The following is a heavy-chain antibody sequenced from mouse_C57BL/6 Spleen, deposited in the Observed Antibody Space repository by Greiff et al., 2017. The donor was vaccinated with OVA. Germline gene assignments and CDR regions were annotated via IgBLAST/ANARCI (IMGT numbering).Heavy chain of an antibody. J-gene: IGHJ3*01. CDR2: IDPSDSYT. CDR3: GRKEVYGSSYGFAY. D-gene: IGHD1-1*01. V-gene: IGHV1-69*01. Sequence: QVQLQQPGAELVMPGASVKLSCKASGYTFTSYWMHWVEQRPGQGLEWIGEIDPSDSYTNYNQKFKGKSTLTGDKSSRTAYLEPSSLTSEGSAGYYCGRKEVYGSSYGFAYWGQGTLVTVSA. CDR1: GYTFTSYW.